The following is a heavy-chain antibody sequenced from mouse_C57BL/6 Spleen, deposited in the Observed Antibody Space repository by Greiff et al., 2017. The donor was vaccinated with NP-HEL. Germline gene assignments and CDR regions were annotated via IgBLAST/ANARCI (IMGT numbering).Heavy chain of an antibody. D-gene: IGHD1-1*01. CDR3: APHYYGSSYWYFDV. V-gene: IGHV1-22*01. Sequence: EVKLMESGPELVKPGASVKMSCKASGYTFTDYNMHWVKQSHGKSLEWIGYINPNNGGTSYNQKFKGKATLTVNKSSSTAYMELRSLTSEDSAVYYCAPHYYGSSYWYFDVWGTGTTVTVSS. CDR1: GYTFTDYN. CDR2: INPNNGGT. J-gene: IGHJ1*03.